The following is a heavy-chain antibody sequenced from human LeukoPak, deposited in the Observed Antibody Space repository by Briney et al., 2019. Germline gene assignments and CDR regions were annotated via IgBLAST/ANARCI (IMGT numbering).Heavy chain of an antibody. V-gene: IGHV1-2*02. J-gene: IGHJ4*02. CDR3: ARDRDYGSGIFDY. CDR2: INPNSGGT. Sequence: ASVKVSCKASGYTFTGYYMHWVRQAPGQGLEWMGWINPNSGGTNYAQRFQGRVTMTRDTSISTAYMELNRLRSDDTAVYYCARDRDYGSGIFDYWGQGTLVTVSS. CDR1: GYTFTGYY. D-gene: IGHD3-10*01.